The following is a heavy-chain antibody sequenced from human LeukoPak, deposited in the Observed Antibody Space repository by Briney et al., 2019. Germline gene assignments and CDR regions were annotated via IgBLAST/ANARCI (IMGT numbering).Heavy chain of an antibody. V-gene: IGHV3-30*02. D-gene: IGHD4-17*01. CDR3: ATADHGDYGTGDYYYMDV. J-gene: IGHJ6*03. CDR1: GFTFSSYG. CDR2: IRYGGSNK. Sequence: PGGSLRLSCAASGFTFSSYGMHWVRQAPGKGLEWVSFIRYGGSNKYYADSVKGRFTISRDNSKNTLYLQMNSLRAEDTAVCYFATADHGDYGTGDYYYMDVWGNGTTVTVSS.